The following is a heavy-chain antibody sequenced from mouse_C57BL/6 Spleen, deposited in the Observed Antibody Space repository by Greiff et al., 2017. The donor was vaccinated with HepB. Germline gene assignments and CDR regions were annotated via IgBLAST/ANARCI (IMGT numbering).Heavy chain of an antibody. CDR3: ARRKLGTSDYVDY. Sequence: VQLQQSGAELAKPGASVKLSCKASGYTFTSYWMHWVKQRPGQGLEWIGYINPSSGYTKYNQKFKDKATLTADKSSSTAYMQLSSLTYEDSAVYYCARRKLGTSDYVDYWGQGTTLTVSS. V-gene: IGHV1-7*01. D-gene: IGHD1-3*01. J-gene: IGHJ2*01. CDR2: INPSSGYT. CDR1: GYTFTSYW.